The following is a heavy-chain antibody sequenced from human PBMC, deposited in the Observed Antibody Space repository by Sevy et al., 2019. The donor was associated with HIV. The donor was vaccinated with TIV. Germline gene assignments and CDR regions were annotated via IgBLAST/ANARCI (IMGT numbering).Heavy chain of an antibody. CDR2: VYYTGGT. J-gene: IGHJ3*02. Sequence: SETLSLTCTVSGGSINSDHWNWIRQPPGKGLEWIGYVYYTGGTNYNASLKNRVTITVDSTKNQFSLKRTSVTAADTAVYYCARRNDFDIWGQGTMVTVSS. CDR3: ARRNDFDI. V-gene: IGHV4-59*08. CDR1: GGSINSDH.